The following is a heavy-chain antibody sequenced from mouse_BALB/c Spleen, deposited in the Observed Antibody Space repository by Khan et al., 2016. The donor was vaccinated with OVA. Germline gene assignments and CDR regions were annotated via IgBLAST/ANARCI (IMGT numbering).Heavy chain of an antibody. D-gene: IGHD1-1*01. J-gene: IGHJ2*01. V-gene: IGHV1S132*01. Sequence: QVQLQQSGAELVRPGASVKLSCKTSGYIFTSYWIHWVKQRSGKGLEWIARIYPGTDNTYYNQKLKDKASLTADQSSSTPYLQLSSLKSEDSAVYFCAREEALYYFDYWGQGTTLTVSS. CDR3: AREEALYYFDY. CDR2: IYPGTDNT. CDR1: GYIFTSYW.